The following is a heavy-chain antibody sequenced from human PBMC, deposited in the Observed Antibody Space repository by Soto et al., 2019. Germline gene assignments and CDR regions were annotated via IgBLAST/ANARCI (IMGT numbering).Heavy chain of an antibody. CDR3: ARSIVVVTALDY. D-gene: IGHD2-21*02. V-gene: IGHV1-3*05. CDR2: INAGNGNT. J-gene: IGHJ4*02. Sequence: QVQLVQSGAEEKKPGASVKVSCKASGYTFTSYAMHWVRQAPGQMLEWMGWINAGNGNTKYSQKFQGRVTITSDTCASTAYMELSSMRSEDTAVYYCARSIVVVTALDYWGQGTLVTVSS. CDR1: GYTFTSYA.